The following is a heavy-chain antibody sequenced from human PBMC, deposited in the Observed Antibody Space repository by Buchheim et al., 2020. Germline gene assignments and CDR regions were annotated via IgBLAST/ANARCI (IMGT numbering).Heavy chain of an antibody. J-gene: IGHJ4*02. CDR3: VREGRGYSGYDYDY. D-gene: IGHD5-12*01. CDR2: IHYTESA. Sequence: QVQLQESGPGLVKPSQTLSLTCNVTSGSISSSDYYWSWIRQPPGKALEYIWNIHYTESAYYNPSLKSRVTISNETPRNQFSLNLNSVTAGDTAVYYCVREGRGYSGYDYDYWGPGIL. V-gene: IGHV4-30-4*01. CDR1: SGSISSSDYY.